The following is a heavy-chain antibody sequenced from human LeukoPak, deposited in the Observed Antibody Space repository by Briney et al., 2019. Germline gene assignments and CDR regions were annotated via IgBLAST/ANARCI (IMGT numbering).Heavy chain of an antibody. CDR3: ARATMDNWFDP. Sequence: SETLSLTCTVSGGSISSGDYYWSWIRQPPGKGLEWIGYIHHSGSTYYNPSLKSRVTVSVDRSKNQFSLNVSSVTAADTAIYYCARATMDNWFDPWGQGTLVTVSS. J-gene: IGHJ5*02. D-gene: IGHD3-10*01. V-gene: IGHV4-30-2*01. CDR2: IHHSGST. CDR1: GGSISSGDYY.